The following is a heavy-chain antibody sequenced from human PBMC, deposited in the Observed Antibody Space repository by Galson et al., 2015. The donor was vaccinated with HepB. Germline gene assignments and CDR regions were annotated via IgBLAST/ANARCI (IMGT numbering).Heavy chain of an antibody. CDR2: IKSKTDGGTT. CDR3: TTTFTMVRGVIQFDY. Sequence: SLRLSCAASGFTFSNAWMSWVRQAPGKGLEWVGRIKSKTDGGTTDYAAPVKGRFTISRDDSKNTLYLQMNSLKTEDTAVYYCTTTFTMVRGVIQFDYWGQGTLVTVSS. CDR1: GFTFSNAW. V-gene: IGHV3-15*01. D-gene: IGHD3-10*01. J-gene: IGHJ4*02.